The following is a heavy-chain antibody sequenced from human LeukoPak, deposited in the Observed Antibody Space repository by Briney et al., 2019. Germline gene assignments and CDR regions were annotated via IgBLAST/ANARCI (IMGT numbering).Heavy chain of an antibody. Sequence: GGSLRLSCAASGFSFSSSAMHWVRQAPGKGLVWVSRINSDGSSTSYADSVKGRFTISRDNAKNTLYLQMNSLRAEDTAVYYCARDRWELDLGAFDIWGQGTMVTVSS. CDR1: GFSFSSSA. D-gene: IGHD1-26*01. V-gene: IGHV3-74*01. CDR2: INSDGSST. CDR3: ARDRWELDLGAFDI. J-gene: IGHJ3*02.